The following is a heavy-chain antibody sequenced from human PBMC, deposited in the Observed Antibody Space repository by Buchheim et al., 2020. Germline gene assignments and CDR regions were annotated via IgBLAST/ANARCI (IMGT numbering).Heavy chain of an antibody. D-gene: IGHD3-10*01. CDR3: ARFSGSYSAPFDY. CDR2: IWYDGSNK. J-gene: IGHJ4*02. V-gene: IGHV3-33*01. CDR1: GFTFSSYG. Sequence: QVQLVESGGGVVQPGRSLRLSCAASGFTFSSYGMHWVRQAPGKGLEWVAVIWYDGSNKYYADSVKGRFTISRDNSKNTLYLQMNSLRAEDTAVYYCARFSGSYSAPFDYWGQGTL.